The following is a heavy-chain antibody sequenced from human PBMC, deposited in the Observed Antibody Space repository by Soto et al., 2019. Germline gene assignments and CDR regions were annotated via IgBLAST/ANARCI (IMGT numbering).Heavy chain of an antibody. CDR1: GFTFSSYA. CDR2: IGVGGGDR. V-gene: IGHV3-23*01. Sequence: EVQLLESGGGLVQPGGSLRLYCAASGFTFSSYAMSWVRQAPGKGLEWVSIIGVGGGDRYYPESVKGRFTISRDNSRDTLYLEMNSLRDEDTAVYYCARVRFGALVRGQGTLVNVSS. J-gene: IGHJ4*02. CDR3: ARVRFGALV. D-gene: IGHD3-10*01.